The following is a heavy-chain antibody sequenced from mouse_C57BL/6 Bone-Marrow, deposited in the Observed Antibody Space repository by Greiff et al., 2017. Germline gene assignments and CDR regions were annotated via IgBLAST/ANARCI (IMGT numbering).Heavy chain of an antibody. CDR1: GFNIKDDY. Sequence: EVQLQQSGAELVRPGASVKLSCTASGFNIKDDYMHWVKQRPEQGLEWIGWIDPENGDTEYASKFQGKATITADTSSNTAYLQLSSLTSEDTAVYYCTTPAYYSKGYFDVWGTGTTVTVSS. D-gene: IGHD2-5*01. V-gene: IGHV14-4*01. J-gene: IGHJ1*03. CDR3: TTPAYYSKGYFDV. CDR2: IDPENGDT.